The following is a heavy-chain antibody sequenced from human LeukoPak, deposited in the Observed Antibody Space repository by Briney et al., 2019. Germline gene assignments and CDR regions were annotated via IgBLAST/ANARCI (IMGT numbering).Heavy chain of an antibody. J-gene: IGHJ4*02. CDR3: AKGRRTGFVDY. Sequence: PGGSLRLSCAASGFTLSSYGMHWVRLAPGKGLEWLAVITNNGSRQFYADSVKGRFTVSRDNSKSLLFLQMESLRHDDTGIYYCAKGRRTGFVDYWSQGALVTVSS. D-gene: IGHD1-1*01. CDR1: GFTLSSYG. V-gene: IGHV3-30*18. CDR2: ITNNGSRQ.